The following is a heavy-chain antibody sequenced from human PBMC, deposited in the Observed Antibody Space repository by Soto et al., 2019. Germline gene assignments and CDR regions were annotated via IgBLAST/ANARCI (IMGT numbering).Heavy chain of an antibody. CDR3: ARDGPITMVRGVMVY. Sequence: QVQLVESGGGVVQPGRSLRLSCAASGFTFSSYGMHWVRQAPGKGLEWVAVIWYDGSNKYYADSVKGRFTISRDNSKNTLYLKMNSLRAEDTAVYYCARDGPITMVRGVMVYWGQGTLVTVSS. CDR1: GFTFSSYG. V-gene: IGHV3-33*01. CDR2: IWYDGSNK. J-gene: IGHJ4*02. D-gene: IGHD3-10*01.